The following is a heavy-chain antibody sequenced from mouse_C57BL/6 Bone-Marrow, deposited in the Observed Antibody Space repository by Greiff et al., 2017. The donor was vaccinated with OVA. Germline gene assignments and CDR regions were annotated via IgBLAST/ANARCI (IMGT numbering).Heavy chain of an antibody. Sequence: VQLQQSGAELARPGASVKLSCKASGYTFTSYGISWVKQRTGQGLEWIGEFYPRSGNTYYNEKFKGKATLTADKSSSTAYMELRSLTSEDSAVYFCARSTVVATDFDYWGQGTTLTVSS. V-gene: IGHV1-81*01. J-gene: IGHJ2*01. D-gene: IGHD1-1*01. CDR3: ARSTVVATDFDY. CDR1: GYTFTSYG. CDR2: FYPRSGNT.